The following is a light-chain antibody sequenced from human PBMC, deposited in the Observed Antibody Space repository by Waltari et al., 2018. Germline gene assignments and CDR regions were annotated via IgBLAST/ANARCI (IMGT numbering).Light chain of an antibody. Sequence: DIQMTQSPSTLSASVGDRVTITCRASQTMFGWLAWYQQKPGKAPKLLIYQASSLESGDPSRFSGSGSGTEFTLTISSLQPDDFATYYCQQYNSYPITFGQGTRLEIK. V-gene: IGKV1-5*03. CDR1: QTMFGW. J-gene: IGKJ5*01. CDR3: QQYNSYPIT. CDR2: QAS.